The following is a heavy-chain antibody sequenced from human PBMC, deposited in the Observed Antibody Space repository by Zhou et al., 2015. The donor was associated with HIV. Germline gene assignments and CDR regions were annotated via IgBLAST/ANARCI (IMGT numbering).Heavy chain of an antibody. D-gene: IGHD3-10*01. CDR3: ARGLELRLLWFGEPHMEAFDAFDI. Sequence: QVQLVQSGAEVKKPGSSVKVSCKASGGTFSSYAISWVRQAPGQGLEWMGGIIPIFGTANYAQKFQGRVTITADESTSTAYMELSSLRSEDTAVYYCARGLELRLLWFGEPHMEAFDAFDIWGQGTMVTVSS. V-gene: IGHV1-69*12. J-gene: IGHJ3*02. CDR2: IIPIFGTA. CDR1: GGTFSSYA.